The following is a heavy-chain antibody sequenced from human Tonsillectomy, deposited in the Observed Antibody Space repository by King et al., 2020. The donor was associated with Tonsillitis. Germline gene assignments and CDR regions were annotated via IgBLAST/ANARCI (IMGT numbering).Heavy chain of an antibody. CDR2: IHYSGST. CDR1: GASISSGDYY. Sequence: QLQESGPGLVKPSQTLSLTCTVSGASISSGDYYWSWIRQPPGKGLEWIGYIHYSGSTSYSPSLKSGVTISVDTSKNHFSLKLSSVTAADTAVYFCASGQGHSSSWHFDYWGQGTLVTVSS. V-gene: IGHV4-30-4*01. J-gene: IGHJ4*02. D-gene: IGHD6-13*01. CDR3: ASGQGHSSSWHFDY.